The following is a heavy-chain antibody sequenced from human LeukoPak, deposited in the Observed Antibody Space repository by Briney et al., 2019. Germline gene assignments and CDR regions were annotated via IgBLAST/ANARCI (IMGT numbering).Heavy chain of an antibody. CDR1: GFTFSSYG. Sequence: PGGSLRLSCAASGFTFSSYGMHWVRQAPGKGLEWVAVIWYDGSNKYYADSVKGRFTISRDNSRNTLYLQMNSLRAEDTAVYYCADEDAGYWGQGTLVTVSS. D-gene: IGHD6-13*01. J-gene: IGHJ4*02. CDR2: IWYDGSNK. V-gene: IGHV3-33*06. CDR3: ADEDAGY.